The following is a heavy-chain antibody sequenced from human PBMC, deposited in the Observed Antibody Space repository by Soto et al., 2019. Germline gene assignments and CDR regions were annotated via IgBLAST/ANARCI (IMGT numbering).Heavy chain of an antibody. Sequence: PSETLSLTCTVSGGSINSGDYSWTWIRQPPGKGLEWIGYIYHTGTTYYNMSLKSRFTISRDQSKNTIYLQMDSLRVEDTALYYCTKGRYLEWFLSGGGEESWGRGTLVTVSS. CDR3: TKGRYLEWFLSGGGEES. V-gene: IGHV4-30-2*01. J-gene: IGHJ5*02. CDR1: GGSINSGDYS. D-gene: IGHD3-3*01. CDR2: IYHTGTT.